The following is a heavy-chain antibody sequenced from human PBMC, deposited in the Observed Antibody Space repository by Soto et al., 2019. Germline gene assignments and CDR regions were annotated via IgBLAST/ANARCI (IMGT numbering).Heavy chain of an antibody. CDR3: ARGVNWNDDWFDP. Sequence: EASVKVSCKASGYTFTSYDINWVRQATGQGLEWMGWMNPNSGNTGYAQKFQGRVTMTRNTSISTAYMELSSLRSEDTAVYYCARGVNWNDDWFDPWGQGTLVTVSS. V-gene: IGHV1-8*01. J-gene: IGHJ5*02. CDR2: MNPNSGNT. D-gene: IGHD1-1*01. CDR1: GYTFTSYD.